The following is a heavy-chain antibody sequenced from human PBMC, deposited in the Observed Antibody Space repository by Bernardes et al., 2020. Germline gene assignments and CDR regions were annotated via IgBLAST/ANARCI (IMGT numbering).Heavy chain of an antibody. D-gene: IGHD5-18*01. CDR3: ARAPIHEDYYYGMDV. Sequence: GGSLRLSCAASGFTFRSYDMHWVRQATGKGLEWVSAIGTAGDTYYPGSVKGRFTISRENAKNSLYLQMNSLRAEDTAVYYCARAPIHEDYYYGMDVWGQGTTVTVSS. V-gene: IGHV3-13*01. CDR1: GFTFRSYD. CDR2: IGTAGDT. J-gene: IGHJ6*02.